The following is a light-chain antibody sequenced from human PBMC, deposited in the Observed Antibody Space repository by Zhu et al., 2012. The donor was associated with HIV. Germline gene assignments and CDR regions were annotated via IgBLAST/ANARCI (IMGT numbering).Light chain of an antibody. CDR1: RSVSNF. J-gene: IGKJ4*01. CDR2: DAS. Sequence: IVLTQSPATLSLSPGERATVSCRASRSVSNFLAWYQQKPGQAPRLLIYDASKRAAGIPPRFSGSGSGTDFTLTISSLEPEDFALYYCQQRSNWPLTFGGGTKVEIK. CDR3: QQRSNWPLT. V-gene: IGKV3-11*01.